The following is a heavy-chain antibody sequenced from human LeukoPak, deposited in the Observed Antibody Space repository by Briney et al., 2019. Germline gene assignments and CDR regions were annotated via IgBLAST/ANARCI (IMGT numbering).Heavy chain of an antibody. CDR3: ARLEYSSGWYVY. D-gene: IGHD6-19*01. Sequence: SETLPLTCTVSGGSMSSYFWSWIRQPPGKGLEWIGYIYYGGSTNYNPALNSRVTISVDTSKKQFSLKLSSVTAADTALYYCARLEYSSGWYVYWGQGTLVTVSS. J-gene: IGHJ4*02. CDR2: IYYGGST. V-gene: IGHV4-59*01. CDR1: GGSMSSYF.